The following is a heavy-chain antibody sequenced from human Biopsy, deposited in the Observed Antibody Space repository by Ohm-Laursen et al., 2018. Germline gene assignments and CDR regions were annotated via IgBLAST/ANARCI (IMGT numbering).Heavy chain of an antibody. CDR3: ATKLTGYFHH. CDR2: NIPILGTG. Sequence: SVKVSCKVPEGTFSNYGVNWVRQAPGQGLEWLGGNIPILGTGNYAPKFQDRVTVAADTSTSTATMELRSLRSDDTAVYYCATKLTGYFHHWGQGTLVIVSS. V-gene: IGHV1-69*06. D-gene: IGHD3-9*01. CDR1: EGTFSNYG. J-gene: IGHJ1*01.